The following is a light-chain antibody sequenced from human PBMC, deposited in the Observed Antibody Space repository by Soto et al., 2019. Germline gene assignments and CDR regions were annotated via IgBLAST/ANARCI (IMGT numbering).Light chain of an antibody. CDR2: AAS. Sequence: AIRMTQSPSSFSASTGDRVTITCRASQGISSYLAWYEQKPGKAPKLLIYAASTLQSGVPSRFSGSGSGTDFTLTISCLQSEGFATYYCQQYYSYPPTFGPGTKLEIK. J-gene: IGKJ2*01. CDR1: QGISSY. V-gene: IGKV1-8*01. CDR3: QQYYSYPPT.